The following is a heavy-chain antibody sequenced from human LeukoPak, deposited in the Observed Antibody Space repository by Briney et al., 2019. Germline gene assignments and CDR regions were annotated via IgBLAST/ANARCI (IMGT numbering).Heavy chain of an antibody. CDR2: ISGSGGST. CDR3: AKSRGYRSKYYFDY. V-gene: IGHV3-23*01. Sequence: GGSLRLSCAASGFTFSSYAMSWVRQAPGKGLEWVSAISGSGGSTYYADSVKGRFTISRDNSKNTLYLQTNSLRAEDTAVYYCAKSRGYRSKYYFDYWGQGTLVTVSS. CDR1: GFTFSSYA. D-gene: IGHD3-22*01. J-gene: IGHJ4*02.